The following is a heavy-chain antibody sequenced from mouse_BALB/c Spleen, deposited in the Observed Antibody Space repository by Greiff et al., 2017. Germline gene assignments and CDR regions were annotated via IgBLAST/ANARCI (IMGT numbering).Heavy chain of an antibody. D-gene: IGHD1-1*01. J-gene: IGHJ3*01. Sequence: VQLQQSGAELAKPGASVKMSCKASGYTFTSYWMHWVKQRPGQGLEWIGYINPSTGYTEYNQKFKDKATLTADKSSSTAYMQLSSLTSEDSAVYYCASYYYGSGAYWGQGTLVTVSA. V-gene: IGHV1-7*01. CDR2: INPSTGYT. CDR3: ASYYYGSGAY. CDR1: GYTFTSYW.